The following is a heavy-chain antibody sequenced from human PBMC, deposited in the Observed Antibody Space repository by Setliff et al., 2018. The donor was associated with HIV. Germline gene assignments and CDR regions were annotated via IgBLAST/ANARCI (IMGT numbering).Heavy chain of an antibody. CDR2: IYYSGST. CDR1: GGSISSYY. J-gene: IGHJ6*03. Sequence: PSETLSLTCTVSGGSISSYYWSWIRQPPGKGLEWIGYIYYSGSTNYNPSLKSRVTISVDTSKNQFSLKLTSVTPADTAVYYCARANELLTRFSYYYYYMDVWGEGTTVTVSS. V-gene: IGHV4-59*01. CDR3: ARANELLTRFSYYYYYMDV. D-gene: IGHD2-15*01.